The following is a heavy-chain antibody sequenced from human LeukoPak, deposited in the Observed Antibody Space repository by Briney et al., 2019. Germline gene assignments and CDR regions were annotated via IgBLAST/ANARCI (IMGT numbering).Heavy chain of an antibody. CDR3: AKDPMLRGATYDY. CDR1: GFTFSSYA. J-gene: IGHJ4*02. V-gene: IGHV3-23*01. Sequence: GSLRLSCAASGFTFSSYAMTWVRQAPGKGLEWVSAIGDSGRNTYYADSVRGRFTIYRDNSKNTLYLQMNSLRAEDTAIYYCAKDPMLRGATYDYWGQGTLVTVSS. D-gene: IGHD3-10*01. CDR2: IGDSGRNT.